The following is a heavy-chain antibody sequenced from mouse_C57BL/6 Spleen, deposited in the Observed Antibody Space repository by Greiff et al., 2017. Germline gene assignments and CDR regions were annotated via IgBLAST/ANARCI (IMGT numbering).Heavy chain of an antibody. D-gene: IGHD1-1*01. CDR2: IRNKTNGYTT. V-gene: IGHV7-3*01. CDR1: GFTFTDYY. J-gene: IGHJ1*03. Sequence: EVKLMESGGGLVQPGGSLSLSCAASGFTFTDYYMSWVRQPPGKALEWLGFIRNKTNGYTTEYSASVKGRFTISRDNSQSILYLQMNALRAEDSATDYCARSYYYGSPWYFDVWGTGTPVTVSS. CDR3: ARSYYYGSPWYFDV.